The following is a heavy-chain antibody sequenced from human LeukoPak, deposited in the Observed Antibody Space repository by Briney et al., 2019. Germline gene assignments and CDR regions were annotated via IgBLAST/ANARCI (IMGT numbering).Heavy chain of an antibody. D-gene: IGHD6-19*01. CDR3: ASHSSSGWYYFDY. Sequence: GGSLRLSCAASGFTFSSYSMNWVRQAPGKGLEWVSYISSSSSTIYYADSVKGRFTISRDNAKNSLYLQMNSLRDDDKPRYYCASHSSSGWYYFDYWGQGTLVTVSS. V-gene: IGHV3-48*02. CDR1: GFTFSSYS. J-gene: IGHJ4*02. CDR2: ISSSSSTI.